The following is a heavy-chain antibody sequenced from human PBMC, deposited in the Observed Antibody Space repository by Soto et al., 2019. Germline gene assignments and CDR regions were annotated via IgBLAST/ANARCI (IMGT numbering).Heavy chain of an antibody. J-gene: IGHJ4*02. D-gene: IGHD5-18*01. CDR1: GYTFTSYG. CDR2: ISGYKGDT. V-gene: IGHV1-18*01. Sequence: GSVKVSCKASGYTFTSYGISWVRLAPGQGLEWMGWISGYKGDTNYAQKLQGRDTMTTDTSTSKGNVEMGRQRADGSAVKYSERSMSPGIQLWSYYFDYWGQGTLVTVSS. CDR3: ERSMSPGIQLWSYYFDY.